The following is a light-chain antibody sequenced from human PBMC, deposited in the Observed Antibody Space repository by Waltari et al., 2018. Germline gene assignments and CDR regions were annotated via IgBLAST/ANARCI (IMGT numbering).Light chain of an antibody. CDR3: QSADTDASVF. CDR2: KDT. CDR1: ALPKQY. J-gene: IGLJ2*01. V-gene: IGLV3-25*03. Sequence: SHELTQPPSVSVSPGQTARINCSGDALPKQYAYWYQQKAGQAPVLLTYKDTERPSGIPERFSGSSSGTTVTLTISGVQAEDEADYYCQSADTDASVFFGGGTKLTVL.